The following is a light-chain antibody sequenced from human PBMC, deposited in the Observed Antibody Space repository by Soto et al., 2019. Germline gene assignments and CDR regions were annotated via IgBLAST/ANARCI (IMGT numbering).Light chain of an antibody. Sequence: QSVLTQPASVSGSPGQSIAISCTGTSSDVGAYNYVSWYQHHPGKVPKLVIYDVTNRPSGISDRFSGSKSGNTASLTISGLQAEDEADFYCCSYTSTSTYVFGTGTKVTV. CDR1: SSDVGAYNY. CDR3: CSYTSTSTYV. CDR2: DVT. J-gene: IGLJ1*01. V-gene: IGLV2-14*03.